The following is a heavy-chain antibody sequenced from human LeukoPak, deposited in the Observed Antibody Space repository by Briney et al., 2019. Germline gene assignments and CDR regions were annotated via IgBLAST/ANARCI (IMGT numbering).Heavy chain of an antibody. J-gene: IGHJ5*02. CDR1: GGSISSNNYY. CDR2: IYASGST. D-gene: IGHD5-12*01. V-gene: IGHV4-61*02. Sequence: SETLSLTCTVSGGSISSNNYYWSWIRQPAGKGLEWIGRIYASGSTNYNPSLKSRVTISVDTSKNQFSLKLSSVTAADTAVYYCARVENSGCDFSWFDPWGQGTLVTVSS. CDR3: ARVENSGCDFSWFDP.